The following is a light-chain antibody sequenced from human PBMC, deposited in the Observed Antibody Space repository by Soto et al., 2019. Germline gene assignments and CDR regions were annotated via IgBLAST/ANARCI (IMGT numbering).Light chain of an antibody. V-gene: IGKV1-39*01. CDR1: QSISRY. CDR3: QQNYRATPWT. Sequence: LQMTQSPSSLSASVGDRITITCRASQSISRYLNWYQHKPGKAPKLLINAASSLERGVPSRFSGGGSGTDFTLNISSLQPDDFATYYCQQNYRATPWTFGQGTKVEVK. J-gene: IGKJ1*01. CDR2: AAS.